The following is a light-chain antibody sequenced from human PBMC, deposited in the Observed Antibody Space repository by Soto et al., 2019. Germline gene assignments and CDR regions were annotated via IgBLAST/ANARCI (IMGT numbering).Light chain of an antibody. CDR3: QQNNRYYWK. J-gene: IGKJ1*01. V-gene: IGKV1-5*03. CDR2: KAS. Sequence: DIQMTQSPSTLSASVGDRVTITCRASQSVGTWLAWYQQKPGKAPKLLIYKASSLEGGVPSRFSGSGSGTEFTLTISSLQPDDFATYYCQQNNRYYWKCGQGTKVDIK. CDR1: QSVGTW.